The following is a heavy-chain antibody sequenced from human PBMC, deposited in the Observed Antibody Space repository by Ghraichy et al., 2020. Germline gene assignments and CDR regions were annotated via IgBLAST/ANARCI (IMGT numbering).Heavy chain of an antibody. J-gene: IGHJ6*02. CDR1: GFTFSSYA. Sequence: GGSLRLSCAASGFTFSSYAMSWVRQAPGKGLEWVSAISGSGGSTYYADSVKGRFTISRDNSKNTLYLQMNSLRAEDTAVYYCAKDTVGWGVVPAAITQYNYYYYGMDVWGQGTTVTVSS. D-gene: IGHD2-2*02. CDR3: AKDTVGWGVVPAAITQYNYYYYGMDV. CDR2: ISGSGGST. V-gene: IGHV3-23*01.